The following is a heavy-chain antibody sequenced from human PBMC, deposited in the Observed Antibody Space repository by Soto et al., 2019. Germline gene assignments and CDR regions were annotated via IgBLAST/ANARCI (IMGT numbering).Heavy chain of an antibody. CDR3: ASSLGYCSGGSCRDAFDI. J-gene: IGHJ3*02. V-gene: IGHV5-10-1*01. CDR1: GYSFTSYW. D-gene: IGHD2-15*01. CDR2: IDPSDSYT. Sequence: PGESLKISCKGSGYSFTSYWISWVRQMPGKGLEWMGRIDPSDSYTNYSPSFQGHVTISADKSISTAYLQWSSPKASDTAMYYCASSLGYCSGGSCRDAFDIWGQGTMVTVSS.